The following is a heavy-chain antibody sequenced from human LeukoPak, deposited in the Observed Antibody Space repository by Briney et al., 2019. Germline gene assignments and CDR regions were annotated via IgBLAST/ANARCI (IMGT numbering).Heavy chain of an antibody. D-gene: IGHD2-15*01. Sequence: PGGSLRLSCAASGFTFSSYSMSWVRQAPGKGLEWVANIKQDGSEKYYVDSVKGRFTISRDNAKNSLYLQMNSLRAEDTAVYYCASELMVVAAPFFDYWGQGTLVTVSS. V-gene: IGHV3-7*01. CDR3: ASELMVVAAPFFDY. CDR2: IKQDGSEK. CDR1: GFTFSSYS. J-gene: IGHJ4*02.